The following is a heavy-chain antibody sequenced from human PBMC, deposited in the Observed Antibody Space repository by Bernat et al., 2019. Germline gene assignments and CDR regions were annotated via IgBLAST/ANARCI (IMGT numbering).Heavy chain of an antibody. V-gene: IGHV3-23*01. CDR3: AKPRYSSSSGYFDY. D-gene: IGHD6-6*01. CDR1: GFSFSSYA. CDR2: FSGSGGST. Sequence: EVQLLESGGGLVQPGGPLSLSCAASGFSFSSYAMSWFRQAPGKGLEWVSVFSGSGGSTYYEDPVKGGFTLSRDNSKNPLYLQMNSLRAEDTAVYYCAKPRYSSSSGYFDYWGQGTLVTVSS. J-gene: IGHJ4*02.